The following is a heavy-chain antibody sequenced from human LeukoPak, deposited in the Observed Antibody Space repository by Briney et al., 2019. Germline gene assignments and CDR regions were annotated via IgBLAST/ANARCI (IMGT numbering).Heavy chain of an antibody. D-gene: IGHD1-26*01. V-gene: IGHV4-34*01. J-gene: IGHJ2*01. CDR1: GGSFSGYY. CDR3: ARMGAIGWYFDL. CDR2: INHSGST. Sequence: SATLSLTCAVYGGSFSGYYWSWIRQPPGKGLEWIGEINHSGSTNYNPSLKSRVTISVDTSKNQFSLKLSSVTAADTAVYYCARMGAIGWYFDLWGRGTQVTVSS.